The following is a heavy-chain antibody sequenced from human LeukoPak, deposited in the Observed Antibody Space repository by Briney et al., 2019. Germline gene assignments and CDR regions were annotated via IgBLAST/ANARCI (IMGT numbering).Heavy chain of an antibody. J-gene: IGHJ4*02. CDR2: INSDGSST. D-gene: IGHD1-26*01. V-gene: IGHV3-74*01. CDR3: ARVSGSPIIFDS. CDR1: GFTFSSYW. Sequence: GGSLRLSCAASGFTFSSYWMHWVRQDPGKGLVWVSRINSDGSSTSYADSVKGRFTISRDNAKNTLYLQMNSLIDKDTAVYYCARVSGSPIIFDSWGQGTLVTVSS.